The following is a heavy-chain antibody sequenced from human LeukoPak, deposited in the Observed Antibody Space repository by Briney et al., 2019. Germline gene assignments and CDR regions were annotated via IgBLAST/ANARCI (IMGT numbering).Heavy chain of an antibody. CDR1: GFTFSRYS. J-gene: IGHJ5*02. D-gene: IGHD3-10*01. V-gene: IGHV3-21*01. CDR2: ISSSSSYI. CDR3: ARTPMVRGVIGWFDP. Sequence: GGSLRLSCAASGFTFSRYSMNWVRQAPGKGLEWVSSISSSSSYIYYADSVKGRFTISRDNAKNSLYLQMNSLRAEDTAVYYCARTPMVRGVIGWFDPWGQGTLVTVSS.